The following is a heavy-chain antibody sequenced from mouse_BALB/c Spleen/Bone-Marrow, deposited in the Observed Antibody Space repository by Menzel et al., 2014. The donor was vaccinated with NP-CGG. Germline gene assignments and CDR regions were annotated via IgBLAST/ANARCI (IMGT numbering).Heavy chain of an antibody. Sequence: QVHLHQSGAELARPGTSVKVSCKASGYAFTNYLMEWLKQRPGQGLEWIGDINPGSGSTNQNEKFKDKATLTADTSSNTAYMQLISLTSYDAAVYFCARYDGYLEYWGQGTTLTFSS. J-gene: IGHJ2*01. D-gene: IGHD2-3*01. V-gene: IGHV1-54*01. CDR3: ARYDGYLEY. CDR2: INPGSGST. CDR1: GYAFTNYL.